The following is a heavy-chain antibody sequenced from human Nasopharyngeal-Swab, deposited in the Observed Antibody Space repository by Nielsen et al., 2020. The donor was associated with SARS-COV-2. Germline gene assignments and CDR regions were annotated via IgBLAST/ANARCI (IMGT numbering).Heavy chain of an antibody. Sequence: LSLTCAASGFTFDDYAMHWVRQAPGKGLEWVSGISWNSGSIGYADSVKGRFTISRDNAKNSLYLQMNSLRAEDTALYYCAKDTYPNTLNMDVWGKGTTVTVSS. CDR1: GFTFDDYA. CDR2: ISWNSGSI. CDR3: AKDTYPNTLNMDV. J-gene: IGHJ6*03. V-gene: IGHV3-9*01.